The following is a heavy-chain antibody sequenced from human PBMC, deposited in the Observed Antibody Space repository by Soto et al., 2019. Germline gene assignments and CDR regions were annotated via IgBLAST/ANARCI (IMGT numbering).Heavy chain of an antibody. CDR3: ARGRLFEGCTNGVCQGSWFDP. J-gene: IGHJ5*02. CDR1: GGSFSGYY. Sequence: SETLSLTCAVYGGSFSGYYWSWIRQPPGKGLEWIGEINHSGSTNYNPSLKSRVTISVDTSKNQFSLKLSSLTAADTAVYYCARGRLFEGCTNGVCQGSWFDPWGQGTLVNVSS. CDR2: INHSGST. D-gene: IGHD2-8*01. V-gene: IGHV4-34*01.